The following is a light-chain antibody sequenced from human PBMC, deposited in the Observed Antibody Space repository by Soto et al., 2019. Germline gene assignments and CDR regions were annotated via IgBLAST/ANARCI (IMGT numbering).Light chain of an antibody. CDR3: QQSYSTPVT. CDR2: AAS. V-gene: IGKV1-39*01. CDR1: QSISSY. Sequence: DIHMTQSPYSLSASVGGRVTITCRASQSISSYLNWYQQKPGKAPKLLIYAASSLQSGVPSRFSGSGSGTDFTLTISSLQPEDFATYYCQQSYSTPVTCGQGTKVDI. J-gene: IGKJ1*01.